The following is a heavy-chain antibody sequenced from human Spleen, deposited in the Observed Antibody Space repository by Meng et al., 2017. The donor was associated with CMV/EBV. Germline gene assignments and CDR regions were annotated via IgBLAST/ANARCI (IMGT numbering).Heavy chain of an antibody. V-gene: IGHV2-5*01. J-gene: IGHJ4*02. CDR2: IYWNDDT. CDR3: AHSPYPHYYYDSSGYYFDY. Sequence: TSGVVVGWIRQPPGKALEWLALIYWNDDTRYSPSLKSRLTITKDTSKNQVVLTMTNMDPVDTATYYCAHSPYPHYYYDSSGYYFDYWGQGTLVTVSS. D-gene: IGHD3-22*01. CDR1: TSGVV.